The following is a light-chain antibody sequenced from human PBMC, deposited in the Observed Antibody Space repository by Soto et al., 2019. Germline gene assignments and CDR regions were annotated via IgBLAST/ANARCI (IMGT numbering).Light chain of an antibody. CDR1: SSDIGAGHG. J-gene: IGLJ2*01. V-gene: IGLV1-40*01. CDR3: RSYDSSQTAVV. Sequence: QSVLTQSPSVSGAPGQRVTISCTGGSSDIGAGHGVHWYQQLTGTAPKLLIYDDTNRPSGVPDRFSGSKAGTSASLAITGLQADDECDYYCRSYDSSQTAVVFGGGTKLTVL. CDR2: DDT.